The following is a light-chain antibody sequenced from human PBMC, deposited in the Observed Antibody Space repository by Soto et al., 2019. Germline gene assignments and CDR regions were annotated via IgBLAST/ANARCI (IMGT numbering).Light chain of an antibody. CDR1: QSVSSY. CDR3: QQRSNWPPWT. J-gene: IGKJ1*01. Sequence: EIVLTQSPATLSLSPGERATLSCRASQSVSSYLAWYQQKPGQAPRLLIYDASNRATGIPARFSGSGSGTEFTLTISSLEPEDFAVYYSQQRSNWPPWTFGQGTKVEIK. V-gene: IGKV3-11*01. CDR2: DAS.